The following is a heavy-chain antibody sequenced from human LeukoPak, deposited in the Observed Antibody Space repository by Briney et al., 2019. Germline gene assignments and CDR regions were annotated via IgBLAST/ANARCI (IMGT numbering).Heavy chain of an antibody. CDR2: IYTSGST. Sequence: SETLSLTCTVSGDSIRNYFWSWIRQPAGKGLEWVGRIYTSGSTDYNPSLKSRVTLSVDTSKNQFSLKLWSVTAADTAVYYCARESKSYDGSGCHHDSWGQGTLVTVSS. D-gene: IGHD3-22*01. CDR1: GDSIRNYF. V-gene: IGHV4-4*07. J-gene: IGHJ5*02. CDR3: ARESKSYDGSGCHHDS.